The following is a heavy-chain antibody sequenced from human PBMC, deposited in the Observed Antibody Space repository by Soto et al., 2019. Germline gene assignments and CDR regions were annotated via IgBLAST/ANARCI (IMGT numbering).Heavy chain of an antibody. V-gene: IGHV4-39*01. Sequence: QLQLQESGPGLVKPSETLSLTCIVSGGSVSSSAHYWGWIRQPPGKGLEWIGSVYYSGITYYNPSLTSRATVSVDTPKSHFTLRLRSVTAADTAVYYCARQQDSYYKDHFDYWGQGALVTVSS. CDR1: GGSVSSSAHY. CDR2: VYYSGIT. J-gene: IGHJ4*02. CDR3: ARQQDSYYKDHFDY. D-gene: IGHD3-10*01.